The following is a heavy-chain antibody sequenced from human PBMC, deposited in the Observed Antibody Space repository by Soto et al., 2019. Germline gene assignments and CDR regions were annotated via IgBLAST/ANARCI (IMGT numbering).Heavy chain of an antibody. CDR2: IYIGGST. Sequence: GGALRPPCAALGFTVRSNYMTWVRQAPGKGLGWGSVIYIGGSTYYADSVRDRFTNSRDNSKNTLYLQRNSLRAEDTAVYDCARDRTGLGGMDVWGQGTTVTVSS. J-gene: IGHJ6*02. CDR3: ARDRTGLGGMDV. V-gene: IGHV3-53*01. D-gene: IGHD3-16*01. CDR1: GFTVRSNY.